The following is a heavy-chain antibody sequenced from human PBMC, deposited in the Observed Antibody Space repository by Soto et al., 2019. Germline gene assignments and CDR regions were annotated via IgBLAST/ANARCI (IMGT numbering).Heavy chain of an antibody. CDR1: GYTFTSYG. Sequence: QVQLVQSGAEVKKPGASVKVSCKASGYTFTSYGISWVRQAPGQGLEWMGWISAYNGNTNYAQKLQGRVTMTTETPTSTAYMELRSLRSDDTAVYYCARLPEHRIAVAGTPLDYWGQGTLVTVSS. J-gene: IGHJ4*02. CDR2: ISAYNGNT. CDR3: ARLPEHRIAVAGTPLDY. V-gene: IGHV1-18*04. D-gene: IGHD6-19*01.